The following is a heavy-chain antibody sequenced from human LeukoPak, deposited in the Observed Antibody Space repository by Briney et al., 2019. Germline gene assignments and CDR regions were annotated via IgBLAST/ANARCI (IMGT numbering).Heavy chain of an antibody. Sequence: GGSLRLSCAASGFTFGSYSMNWVRQIPGKGLQWVSSISSTSTYIYYADSVKGRFTVSRDNAKNSLSLQMNSLGAEDTAVYYCARCYASGSYGIDYWGQGTLVTVSS. CDR2: ISSTSTYI. J-gene: IGHJ4*02. CDR3: ARCYASGSYGIDY. V-gene: IGHV3-21*01. CDR1: GFTFGSYS. D-gene: IGHD3-10*01.